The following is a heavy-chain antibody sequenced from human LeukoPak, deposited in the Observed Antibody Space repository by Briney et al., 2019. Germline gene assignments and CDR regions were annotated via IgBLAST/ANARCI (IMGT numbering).Heavy chain of an antibody. Sequence: WASVKVSCKASGGTFSSYAISWVRQAPGQGLEWMGGIIPIFGTANYAQKFQGRVTITADESTSTAYMELSSLRSEDTAVYYCAREGDILTGYPFDYWGQGTLVTVSS. J-gene: IGHJ4*02. CDR3: AREGDILTGYPFDY. V-gene: IGHV1-69*13. CDR2: IIPIFGTA. CDR1: GGTFSSYA. D-gene: IGHD3-9*01.